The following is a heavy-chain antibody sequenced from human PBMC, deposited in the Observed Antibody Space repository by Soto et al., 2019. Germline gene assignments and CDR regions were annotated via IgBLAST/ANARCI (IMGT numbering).Heavy chain of an antibody. CDR2: IYYSGST. CDR3: ARQYSSSWDFDY. D-gene: IGHD6-13*01. CDR1: GGSISSGGYY. Sequence: SETLSLTCTVSGGSISSGGYYWSWIRQHPGKGLEWIGYIYYSGSTYYNPSLKSRVTISVDTSKNQFSLKLSSVTAADTAVYYCARQYSSSWDFDYWGQGTLVTVSS. J-gene: IGHJ4*02. V-gene: IGHV4-31*03.